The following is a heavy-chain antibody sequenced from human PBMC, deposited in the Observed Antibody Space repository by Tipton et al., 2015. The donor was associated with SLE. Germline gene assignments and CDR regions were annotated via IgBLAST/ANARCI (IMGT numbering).Heavy chain of an antibody. Sequence: SLRLSCAASGFTFSSYSMNWVRQAPGKGLEWVSYISSSSSTIYYADSVKGRFTISRDNAKNSLYLQMNSLRAEDTAVYYCARQSIRNYYDSTGYHDYWGQGTLVTVSS. CDR1: GFTFSSYS. D-gene: IGHD3-22*01. CDR2: ISSSSSTI. CDR3: ARQSIRNYYDSTGYHDY. V-gene: IGHV3-48*01. J-gene: IGHJ4*02.